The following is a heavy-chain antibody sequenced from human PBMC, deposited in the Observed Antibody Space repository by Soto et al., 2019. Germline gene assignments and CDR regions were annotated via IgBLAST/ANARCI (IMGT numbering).Heavy chain of an antibody. J-gene: IGHJ6*02. CDR2: IKQDGSEK. CDR1: GFTLTSYW. V-gene: IGHV3-7*05. CDR3: VRSGLTAYDFWGGCYGMAF. D-gene: IGHD3-3*01. Sequence: SLRLSCAASGFTLTSYWMTWVRQAPGKGLEWVANIKQDGSEKYYVDSVKGRFTISRDNAKNSLYLQMNSLRAEDTAVYYCVRSGLTAYDFWGGCYGMAFWGQGTTVTASS.